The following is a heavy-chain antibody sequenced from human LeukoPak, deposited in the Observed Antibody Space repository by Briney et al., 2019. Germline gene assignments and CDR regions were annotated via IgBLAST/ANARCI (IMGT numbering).Heavy chain of an antibody. V-gene: IGHV3-21*01. CDR1: GFTFSSYS. J-gene: IGHJ4*02. CDR3: AGAMPNYYGSGSYLDY. Sequence: GGSLRLSCAASGFTFSSYSMNWVRQAPGKGLEWVSSISSSSSYIYYADSVKGRFTISRDNAKNSLYLQMNSLRAEDTAVYYCAGAMPNYYGSGSYLDYWGQGTLVTVSS. D-gene: IGHD3-10*01. CDR2: ISSSSSYI.